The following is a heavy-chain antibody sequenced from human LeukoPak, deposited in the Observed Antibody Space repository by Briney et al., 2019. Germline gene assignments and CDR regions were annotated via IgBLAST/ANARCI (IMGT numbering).Heavy chain of an antibody. D-gene: IGHD3-16*02. CDR3: AIRRYLAVFDY. J-gene: IGHJ4*02. CDR2: INSDGSST. V-gene: IGHV3-74*01. CDR1: GFTFSSYW. Sequence: GGSLRLSCAASGFTFSSYWMHWVRQAPGKGLVWVSRINSDGSSTSYADSVKGRFTISRDNAKNTLYLQMNSLRAEDTAVFYCAIRRYLAVFDYWGQGTLVTVSS.